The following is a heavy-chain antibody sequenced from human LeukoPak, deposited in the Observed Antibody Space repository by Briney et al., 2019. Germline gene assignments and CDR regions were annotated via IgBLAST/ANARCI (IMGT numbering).Heavy chain of an antibody. Sequence: ASVKVSCKASGYTFTSYGISWVRQAPGQGLEWMGWISAYNGNTNYAQKLQGRVTMTTDTSTSTAYMELRSLSSDDTAVYYCARDVPYYDFWSGISFDYWGQGTLVTVSS. CDR2: ISAYNGNT. J-gene: IGHJ4*02. V-gene: IGHV1-18*01. CDR1: GYTFTSYG. CDR3: ARDVPYYDFWSGISFDY. D-gene: IGHD3-3*01.